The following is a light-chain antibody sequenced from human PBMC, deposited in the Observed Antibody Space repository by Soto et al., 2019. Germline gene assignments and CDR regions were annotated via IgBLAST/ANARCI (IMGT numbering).Light chain of an antibody. CDR3: AAWDDSLTGWV. CDR1: SSNIGRNT. CDR2: ANN. J-gene: IGLJ3*02. V-gene: IGLV1-44*01. Sequence: QAVVTQPPSASGTPGQRVTMSCSGRSSNIGRNTVNWYQQLPRTAPKVVIYANNQRPSGVPDRFSGSKSGTSASLAISGLQSEDEADYYCAAWDDSLTGWVFGGGTKVTVL.